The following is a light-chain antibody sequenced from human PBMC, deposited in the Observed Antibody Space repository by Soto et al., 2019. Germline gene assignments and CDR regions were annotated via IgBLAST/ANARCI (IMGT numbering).Light chain of an antibody. CDR3: QQRSNWPRT. Sequence: EIVLTQSPATLSLSPGERATLSCRASQSVSSYLAWYQQKPGQAPRLLIHDASNRATGIPARFSGSGSGTDFTLTISSLEPEDFAVYYCQQRSNWPRTFGQGTKVGIK. J-gene: IGKJ1*01. V-gene: IGKV3-11*01. CDR1: QSVSSY. CDR2: DAS.